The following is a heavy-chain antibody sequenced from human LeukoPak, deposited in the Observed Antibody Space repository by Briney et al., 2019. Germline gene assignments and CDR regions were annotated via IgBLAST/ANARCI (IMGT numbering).Heavy chain of an antibody. CDR2: VNPNSGHT. V-gene: IGHV1-8*03. CDR3: AREPEDTADYYYGMDV. CDR1: GYTFINYD. Sequence: GASVKVSCKASGYTFINYDINWVRQATGQGLEWMGWVNPNSGHTGYAQKFQGRVTITRSTSINTAYMELSSLRSEDTAVYYCAREPEDTADYYYGMDVWGQGTTVTVSS. D-gene: IGHD5-18*01. J-gene: IGHJ6*02.